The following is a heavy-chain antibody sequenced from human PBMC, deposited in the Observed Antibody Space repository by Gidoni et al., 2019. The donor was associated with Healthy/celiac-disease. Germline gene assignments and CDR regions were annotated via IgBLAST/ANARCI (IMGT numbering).Heavy chain of an antibody. V-gene: IGHV1-69*01. J-gene: IGHJ6*03. CDR2: IIPIFGTA. Sequence: QVQLVQSGAEVKKPGSSVKVSCKASGGTFSSYAISWVLQAPGQGLEWMGGIIPIFGTANYAQKFQGRVTITADESTSTAYMELSSLRSEDTAVYYCARGAPLELSSGWTGYYYYYMDVWGKGTTVTVSS. CDR3: ARGAPLELSSGWTGYYYYYMDV. D-gene: IGHD6-19*01. CDR1: GGTFSSYA.